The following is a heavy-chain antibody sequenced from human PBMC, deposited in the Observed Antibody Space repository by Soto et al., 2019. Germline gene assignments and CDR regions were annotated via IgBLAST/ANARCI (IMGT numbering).Heavy chain of an antibody. CDR3: ARDRGSSWDLDY. CDR2: IIPIFGTA. D-gene: IGHD6-13*01. CDR1: GGTFSSYA. V-gene: IGHV1-69*12. J-gene: IGHJ4*02. Sequence: QVQLVQSGAEVKKPGSSVKVSCKASGGTFSSYAISWVRQAPGQGLEWMGGIIPIFGTANYAQKFQGRVQITANESTSTAYMGLSSLRSEDTAVYYCARDRGSSWDLDYWGQGTLVTVSS.